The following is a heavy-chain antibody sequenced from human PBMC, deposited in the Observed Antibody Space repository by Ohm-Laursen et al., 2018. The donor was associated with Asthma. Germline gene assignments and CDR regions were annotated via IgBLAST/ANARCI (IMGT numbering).Heavy chain of an antibody. CDR2: ISAYNGNT. CDR3: ARDRAFDI. V-gene: IGHV1-18*01. CDR1: GGTFSSYA. J-gene: IGHJ3*02. Sequence: SVKVSCKASGGTFSSYAISWVRQAPGQGLEWMGWISAYNGNTNYAQKLQGRVTMTTDTSTSTAYMELRSLRSDDTAVYYCARDRAFDIWGQGTMVTISS.